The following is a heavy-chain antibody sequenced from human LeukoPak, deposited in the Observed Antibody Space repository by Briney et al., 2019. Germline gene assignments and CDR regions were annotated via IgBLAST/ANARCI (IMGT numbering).Heavy chain of an antibody. V-gene: IGHV3-23*01. CDR1: GFTFNGYA. CDR3: AKDVGKWESLHFFDY. D-gene: IGHD1-26*01. CDR2: ISGSGGST. J-gene: IGHJ4*02. Sequence: GGSLRLSCAASGFTFNGYAMNWVRQAPGKGLEWVSAISGSGGSTYYADSVKGRFTISRDNSKNTLYLQMNSLRGDDTAVYYCAKDVGKWESLHFFDYWGQGTLVTVSS.